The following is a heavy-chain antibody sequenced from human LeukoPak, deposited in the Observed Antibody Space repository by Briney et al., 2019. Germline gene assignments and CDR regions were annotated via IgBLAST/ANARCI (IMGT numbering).Heavy chain of an antibody. CDR3: ARRVVAAHNWFDP. CDR2: TYHSGGS. CDR1: GDSITNSY. Sequence: SETLSLTCTVSGDSITNSYWAWIRQSPGKGLEWIGRTYHSGGSAYHPSLKSRVSMLVDTSTNQLFLNLTSVTAADTAVYYCARRVVAAHNWFDPWGQGTLVTVSS. J-gene: IGHJ5*02. D-gene: IGHD2-15*01. V-gene: IGHV4-4*07.